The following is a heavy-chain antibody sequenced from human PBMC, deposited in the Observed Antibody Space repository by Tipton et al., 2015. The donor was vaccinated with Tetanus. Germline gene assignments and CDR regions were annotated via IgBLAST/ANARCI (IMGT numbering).Heavy chain of an antibody. J-gene: IGHJ4*02. CDR2: IFYTGST. CDR3: AGLYYYDSASYPLY. Sequence: LSLTCIVSGGSISSSRYYWGWVRQPPGKGLEWIGSIFYTGSTYYNPSLKSRVTMSVDTSKNQFSLSLRSVTAADTAVFYCAGLYYYDSASYPLYWGQGTLVTVSS. CDR1: GGSISSSRYY. D-gene: IGHD3-10*01. V-gene: IGHV4-39*01.